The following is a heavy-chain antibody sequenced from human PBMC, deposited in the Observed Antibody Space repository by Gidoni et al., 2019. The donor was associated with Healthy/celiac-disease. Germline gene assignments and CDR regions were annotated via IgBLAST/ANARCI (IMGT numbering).Heavy chain of an antibody. CDR3: ARGRVWDTAMVTNYYGMDV. CDR1: GGSIRSGRYY. V-gene: IGHV4-61*02. CDR2: IYTSGST. J-gene: IGHJ6*02. Sequence: QVQLQESGPGLVKPSQTLSLTCTVSGGSIRSGRYYWSWIRQPAGKGREWIGRIYTSGSTNYNHSLKGRVTISVDTDKNKFSLKLSSVTAADTAVYYCARGRVWDTAMVTNYYGMDVWGQGTTVTVSS. D-gene: IGHD5-18*01.